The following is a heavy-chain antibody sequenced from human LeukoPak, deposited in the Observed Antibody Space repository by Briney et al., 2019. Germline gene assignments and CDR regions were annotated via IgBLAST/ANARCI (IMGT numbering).Heavy chain of an antibody. D-gene: IGHD5-24*01. V-gene: IGHV5-51*01. CDR1: GYSFTSYW. CDR3: ARHTLEMATPNTAYYYYYMDV. CDR2: IYPGDSDT. J-gene: IGHJ6*03. Sequence: GESLKISCKGSGYSFTSYWIGWVRQMPGKGLEWMGIIYPGDSDTRYSPSFQGQVTISADKSINTAYLQWSSLKASDTAMYYCARHTLEMATPNTAYYYYYMDVWGKGTTVTVSS.